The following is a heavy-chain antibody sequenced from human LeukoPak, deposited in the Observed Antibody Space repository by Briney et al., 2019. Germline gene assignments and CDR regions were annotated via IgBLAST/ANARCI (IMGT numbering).Heavy chain of an antibody. J-gene: IGHJ4*02. CDR2: ISAYNVNT. CDR1: GYTFTSYG. D-gene: IGHD4-23*01. CDR3: ARGTVGDFDY. V-gene: IGHV1-18*01. Sequence: SVKVSCKASGYTFTSYGISLVRQAPGQRLEWMGWISAYNVNTNYAQKLQGRVTMTTDTSTIPAYMELRGLRCDDPALGYCARGTVGDFDYWGQGTLVTVSS.